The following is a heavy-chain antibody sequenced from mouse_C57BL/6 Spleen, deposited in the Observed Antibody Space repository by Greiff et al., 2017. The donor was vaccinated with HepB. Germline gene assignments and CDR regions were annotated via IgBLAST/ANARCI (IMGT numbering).Heavy chain of an antibody. D-gene: IGHD1-1*01. Sequence: VQLQQSGAELVKPGASVKISCKASGYAFSSYWMNWVKQRPGKGLEWIGQIYPGDGDTNYNGKFKGKATLTADKSSSTAYMQLSSLTSEDSAVYFCAIGTTVVAIDYWGQGTTLTVSS. CDR2: IYPGDGDT. CDR1: GYAFSSYW. J-gene: IGHJ2*01. V-gene: IGHV1-80*01. CDR3: AIGTTVVAIDY.